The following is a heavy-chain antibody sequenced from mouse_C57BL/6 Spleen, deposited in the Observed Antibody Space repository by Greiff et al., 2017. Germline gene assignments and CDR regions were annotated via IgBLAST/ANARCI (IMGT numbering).Heavy chain of an antibody. V-gene: IGHV1-5*01. CDR1: GYTFTSYW. CDR3: TLYSNYDLDY. Sequence: EVQLQQSGTVLARPGASVKMSCKTSGYTFTSYWMHWVKQRPGQGLEWIGAIYPGNSETSYNQKFKGKAKLTAVTSASTAYMELSSLTNEDSAVYCCTLYSNYDLDYWGQGTTLTVSS. D-gene: IGHD2-5*01. J-gene: IGHJ2*01. CDR2: IYPGNSET.